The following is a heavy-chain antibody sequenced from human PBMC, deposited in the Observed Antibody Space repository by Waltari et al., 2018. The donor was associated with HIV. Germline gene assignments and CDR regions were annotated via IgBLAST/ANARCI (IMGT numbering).Heavy chain of an antibody. CDR1: AASIGSSNYH. J-gene: IGHJ5*02. CDR3: ARHRPYYYDSSGLGWFDP. V-gene: IGHV4-39*01. CDR2: IYYSGNT. Sequence: QVQLQESGPGLVKPSETLSLTCTVSAASIGSSNYHWAWIRQPPGKGLEWIGSIYYSGNTYYNPPFKSRVTISVDTSKNQFSLNLNSVTAADTAVFYCARHRPYYYDSSGLGWFDPWGQGILVTVSS. D-gene: IGHD3-22*01.